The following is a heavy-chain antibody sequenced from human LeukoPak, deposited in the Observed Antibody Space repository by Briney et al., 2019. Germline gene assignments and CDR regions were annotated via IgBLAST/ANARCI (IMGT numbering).Heavy chain of an antibody. Sequence: GGSLRLSCTASGFTFSSYTMTWVRQAPGKGLEWVSTITTGDGNTYYADSVKGRFTISRDNSKNTLYLQMNSLRAEDTAVYYCAKDGVTDYWGQGTLVTVSS. CDR2: ITTGDGNT. D-gene: IGHD3-10*01. CDR3: AKDGVTDY. J-gene: IGHJ4*02. V-gene: IGHV3-23*01. CDR1: GFTFSSYT.